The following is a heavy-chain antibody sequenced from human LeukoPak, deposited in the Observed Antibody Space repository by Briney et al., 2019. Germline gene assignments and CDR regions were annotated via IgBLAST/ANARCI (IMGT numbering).Heavy chain of an antibody. CDR3: ARHGGGYCSSTSCYSHSSDAFDI. Sequence: GESLKISCKVSGYTFTGYWIGWVRQLPGKGLEWMGIIYPGDSDTRYSPSFQGQVTISADKSISTAYLQWSSLKASDTAMYYCARHGGGYCSSTSCYSHSSDAFDIWGQGTMVTVSS. CDR1: GYTFTGYW. D-gene: IGHD2-2*02. V-gene: IGHV5-51*01. CDR2: IYPGDSDT. J-gene: IGHJ3*02.